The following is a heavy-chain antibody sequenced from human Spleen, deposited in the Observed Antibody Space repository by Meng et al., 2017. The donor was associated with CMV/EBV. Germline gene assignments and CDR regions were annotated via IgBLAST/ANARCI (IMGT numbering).Heavy chain of an antibody. CDR1: GYTFTGYY. CDR3: ARRYCSGGSCHPDF. J-gene: IGHJ4*02. D-gene: IGHD2-15*01. V-gene: IGHV1-2*02. CDR2: INPNSGGT. Sequence: ASVKVSCKASGYTFTGYYMHWVRQAPGQGLEWMGWINPNSGGTNYAQKFQGRVTMTRDTSISTAYMELSRLRSDDTGIYYCARRYCSGGSCHPDFWGQGTLVTVSS.